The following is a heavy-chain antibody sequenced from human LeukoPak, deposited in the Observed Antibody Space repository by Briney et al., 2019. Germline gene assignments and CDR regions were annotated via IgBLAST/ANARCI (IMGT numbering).Heavy chain of an antibody. CDR3: ARGPPVVVAATSTEYYYYYMDV. CDR2: ISSSGSTI. V-gene: IGHV3-48*03. Sequence: GGSLRLSCAASGFTFSSYEMNWVRQAPGKGLEWVSYISSSGSTIYYADSVKGRFTISRDNAKNSLYLQMNSLRAEDTAVYYCARGPPVVVAATSTEYYYYYMDVWGKGTTVTVSS. J-gene: IGHJ6*03. CDR1: GFTFSSYE. D-gene: IGHD2-15*01.